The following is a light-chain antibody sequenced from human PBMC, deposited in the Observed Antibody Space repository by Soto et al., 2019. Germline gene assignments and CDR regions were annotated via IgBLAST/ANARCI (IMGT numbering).Light chain of an antibody. J-gene: IGLJ3*02. CDR1: SSDVGSYNL. CDR2: EVS. CDR3: CSYAGSSTLWV. Sequence: QSALTQPASVSGSPGQSITISCTGTSSDVGSYNLVSWYQQHPGKAPKLMIYEVSKRPSGVSNRFSGSESGNTASLTISGLQAEDEADYYCCSYAGSSTLWVFGGGTKLTVL. V-gene: IGLV2-23*02.